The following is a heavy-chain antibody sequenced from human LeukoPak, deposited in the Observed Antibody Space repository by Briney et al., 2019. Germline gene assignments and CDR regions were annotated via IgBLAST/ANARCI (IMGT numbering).Heavy chain of an antibody. V-gene: IGHV1-2*02. CDR3: ARGDYGGNSKYYFDY. D-gene: IGHD4-23*01. J-gene: IGHJ4*02. CDR2: INPNSGGT. Sequence: ASVKVSCKASGHTFTGYYMHWVRQAPGQGLEWMGWINPNSGGTNYAQEFQGRVTMTRDTSISTAYMELSRLRSDDTAVYYCARGDYGGNSKYYFDYWGQGTLVTVSS. CDR1: GHTFTGYY.